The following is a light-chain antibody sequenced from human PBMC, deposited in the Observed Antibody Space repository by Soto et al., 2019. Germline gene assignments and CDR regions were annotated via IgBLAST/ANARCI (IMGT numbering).Light chain of an antibody. CDR1: QSVSSN. V-gene: IGKV3-15*01. J-gene: IGKJ2*01. Sequence: EIVMTQSPATLSVSPGDRATLSCRASQSVSSNLAWYQQKPGQAPRLLSYGASTRATGIPARFSGRGSGTEFTLTISSLQSEDFAVYFCQQYNNWPPFTFGQGTKLEIK. CDR3: QQYNNWPPFT. CDR2: GAS.